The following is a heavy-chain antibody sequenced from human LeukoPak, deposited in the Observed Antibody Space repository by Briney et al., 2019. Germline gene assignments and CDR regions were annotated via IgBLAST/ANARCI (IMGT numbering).Heavy chain of an antibody. Sequence: GGSLRLSCAASGFTFSSYGMHWVRQAPGKGLEWVAVIWYDGSNKYYADSVKGRFTISRDNSKNTLYLQMNSLRAEDTAVYYCARQRGGRYDYGGNPLAYWGQGTLVTVSS. J-gene: IGHJ4*02. CDR1: GFTFSSYG. D-gene: IGHD4-23*01. CDR3: ARQRGGRYDYGGNPLAY. CDR2: IWYDGSNK. V-gene: IGHV3-33*01.